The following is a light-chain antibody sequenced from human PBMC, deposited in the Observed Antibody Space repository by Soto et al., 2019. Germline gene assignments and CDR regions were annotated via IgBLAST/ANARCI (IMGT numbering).Light chain of an antibody. J-gene: IGLJ1*01. Sequence: QSVLTQPASVSGSPGQSITISCCGTGDDIGGYNFVSWYQHHPGKAPKLIIYDVTHRPSGVSERFSGSKSGFTASLTISGLQPEDESHYYCASFTSISPYVFGTGTKVTVL. V-gene: IGLV2-14*01. CDR2: DVT. CDR3: ASFTSISPYV. CDR1: GDDIGGYNF.